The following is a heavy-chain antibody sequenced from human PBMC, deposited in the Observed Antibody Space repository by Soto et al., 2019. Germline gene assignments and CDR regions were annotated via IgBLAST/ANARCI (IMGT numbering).Heavy chain of an antibody. CDR3: AKALGELSPESYDY. J-gene: IGHJ4*02. Sequence: WGSLRLSCGASGFSFSSFGMHXVRQAPGKGLEWVAFNSYDGSNKYYADSVKGRFTISRDSSKKTLYLQMNSLRPEDTAVYYCAKALGELSPESYDYWGQGTLVTVXS. CDR1: GFSFSSFG. D-gene: IGHD3-16*02. V-gene: IGHV3-30*18. CDR2: NSYDGSNK.